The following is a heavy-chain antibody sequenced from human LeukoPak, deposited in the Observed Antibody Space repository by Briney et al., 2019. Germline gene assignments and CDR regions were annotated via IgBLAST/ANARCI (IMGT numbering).Heavy chain of an antibody. V-gene: IGHV4-59*01. J-gene: IGHJ4*02. Sequence: SETLSLTCTVSGGSISSYYWSWIRQPPGKGLEWIGYIYDSGSTNYNPSLKSRVTISVDTSKNQISLKLSSVTAADTAVYYCARSYDFWTGYYDYWGQGTLVTVSS. CDR2: IYDSGST. CDR3: ARSYDFWTGYYDY. D-gene: IGHD3-3*01. CDR1: GGSISSYY.